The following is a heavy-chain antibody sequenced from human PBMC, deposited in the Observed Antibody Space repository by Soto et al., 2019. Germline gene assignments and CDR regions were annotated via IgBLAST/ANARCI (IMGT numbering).Heavy chain of an antibody. Sequence: EVQLLESGGDLVQPGGSLRLSCAASGFTFTNYLMTWVRQAPGKGLEWVSSIDKSGGDTYYADSVKGRFTISRDNSKNTVYLQMHGLRAEDTALYYCAKDTYSRSWYFWGQGTLVTVSS. CDR3: AKDTYSRSWYF. V-gene: IGHV3-23*05. CDR1: GFTFTNYL. D-gene: IGHD2-2*01. CDR2: IDKSGGDT. J-gene: IGHJ4*02.